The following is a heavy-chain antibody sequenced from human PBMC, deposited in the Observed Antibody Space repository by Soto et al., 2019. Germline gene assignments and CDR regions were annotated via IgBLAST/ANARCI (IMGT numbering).Heavy chain of an antibody. CDR2: INPSGGST. D-gene: IGHD1-26*01. J-gene: IGHJ4*02. V-gene: IGHV1-46*01. CDR3: ARDDSGFSGSHYIDYFNY. Sequence: ASVKVSCKASGYTFTDFYMHWVRQAPGQGLEWMGRINPSGGSTSYAQKFQGRVTMTRDTSTSTVYMELSSLRSEDTAVYYCARDDSGFSGSHYIDYFNYWGQGALVTVSS. CDR1: GYTFTDFY.